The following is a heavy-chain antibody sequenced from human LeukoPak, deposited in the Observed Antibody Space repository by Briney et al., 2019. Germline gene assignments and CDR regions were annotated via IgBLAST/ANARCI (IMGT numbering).Heavy chain of an antibody. CDR1: GFTFSSHW. CDR2: MKEDGSEK. V-gene: IGHV3-7*01. Sequence: GESLRLSCAATGFTFSSHWKSWVRQAPGKGLEWVANMKEDGSEKYYVDSVKGRFTISRDNAKNSLYLQMNSLRAEDTAVYYCARDRAFDIWGQGTMVTVSS. J-gene: IGHJ3*02. CDR3: ARDRAFDI.